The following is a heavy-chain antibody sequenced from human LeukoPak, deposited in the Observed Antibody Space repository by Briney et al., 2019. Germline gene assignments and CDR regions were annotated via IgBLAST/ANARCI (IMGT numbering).Heavy chain of an antibody. V-gene: IGHV3-7*01. CDR1: GFTFSSYW. CDR2: IKQDGSEK. Sequence: PGGPLRLSCAASGFTFSSYWMSWVRQAPGKGLEWVANIKQDGSEKYYVDSVKGRFTISRDNAKNSLYLQINSLRAEDTAVYYCARVRLTITLRPYYFDYWGQGTLVTVSS. CDR3: ARVRLTITLRPYYFDY. D-gene: IGHD4-11*01. J-gene: IGHJ4*02.